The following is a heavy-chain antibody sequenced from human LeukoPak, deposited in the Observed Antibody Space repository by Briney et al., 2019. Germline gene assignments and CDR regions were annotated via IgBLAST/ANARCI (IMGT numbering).Heavy chain of an antibody. CDR2: IIPIFGTA. D-gene: IGHD3-22*01. J-gene: IGHJ3*02. V-gene: IGHV1-69*05. CDR3: ARGLDYYDSSGYGNDAFDI. CDR1: GGTLSSYA. Sequence: SVKVSCKASGGTLSSYAISWVRQAPGQGLEWMGGIIPIFGTANYAQKFQGRVTITTDESTSTAYMELSSLRSEDTAVYYCARGLDYYDSSGYGNDAFDIWGQGTMVTVSS.